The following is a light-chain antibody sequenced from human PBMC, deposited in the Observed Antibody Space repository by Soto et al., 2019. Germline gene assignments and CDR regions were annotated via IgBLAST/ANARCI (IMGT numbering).Light chain of an antibody. V-gene: IGKV3-20*01. J-gene: IGKJ1*01. Sequence: SQSVSNNYLAWYQQKPGQAPRLLIYGASNRATGIPDRFSGSGSGTDFTLTISRLEPEDFAVYYCQQYGSSGTFGQGTKVDIK. CDR2: GAS. CDR1: QSVSNNY. CDR3: QQYGSSGT.